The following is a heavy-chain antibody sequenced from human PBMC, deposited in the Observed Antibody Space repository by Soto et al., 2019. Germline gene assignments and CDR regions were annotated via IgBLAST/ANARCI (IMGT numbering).Heavy chain of an antibody. D-gene: IGHD6-19*01. CDR1: EFTFGTYA. J-gene: IGHJ6*02. V-gene: IGHV3-30*18. CDR3: AKDRSSSGSNGDYAMDV. Sequence: QVQLVESGGGVVQPGRSLRLSCAASEFTFGTYAMHWVRQAPGKGLEWVALISYDGSNKYYADSVKGQFTISRDNSKNTLYLQVNSLRPEDTAVYYCAKDRSSSGSNGDYAMDVWGQGTTVTVSS. CDR2: ISYDGSNK.